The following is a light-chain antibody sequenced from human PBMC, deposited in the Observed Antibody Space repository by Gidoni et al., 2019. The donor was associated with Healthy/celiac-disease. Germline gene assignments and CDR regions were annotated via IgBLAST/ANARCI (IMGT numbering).Light chain of an antibody. CDR1: QSISSY. J-gene: IGKJ1*01. CDR2: AAS. Sequence: DIQMTQSPSSLSASVGDRVTITCRASQSISSYLNWYQQKPGKAPKLLIYAASSLQSGVPSRFSGSGSGTDFTLTISSLQPADFATYYCQQSYSSPATFXXXTKVEIK. V-gene: IGKV1-39*01. CDR3: QQSYSSPAT.